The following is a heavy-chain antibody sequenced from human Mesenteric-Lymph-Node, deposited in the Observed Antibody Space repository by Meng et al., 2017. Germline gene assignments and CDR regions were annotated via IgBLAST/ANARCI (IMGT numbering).Heavy chain of an antibody. CDR1: GFTFSTYW. V-gene: IGHV3-7*01. Sequence: GGSLRLSCAASGFTFSTYWMTWVRQAPGKGPEWVANIKQDGSEEYYADSVKGRFTISRDNAKNSLYLQMNSLRAEDTAIYYCARDSNYFYVDYWGQGTLVTVSS. J-gene: IGHJ4*02. CDR2: IKQDGSEE. D-gene: IGHD5-24*01. CDR3: ARDSNYFYVDY.